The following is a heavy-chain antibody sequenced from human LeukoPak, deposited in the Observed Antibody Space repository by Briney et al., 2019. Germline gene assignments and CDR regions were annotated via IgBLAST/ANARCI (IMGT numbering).Heavy chain of an antibody. CDR2: IHYSGST. V-gene: IGHV4-59*01. CDR1: GGSISSYY. CDR3: ARNYGDYGVYYFDY. Sequence: SETLSLTCTVSGGSISSYYWSWLRQPPGKGLEWIGYIHYSGSTNYNPSLKSRVTISVDTSKNQFSLKLSSVTAADTAVYYCARNYGDYGVYYFDYWGQGTLVTVSS. J-gene: IGHJ4*02. D-gene: IGHD4-17*01.